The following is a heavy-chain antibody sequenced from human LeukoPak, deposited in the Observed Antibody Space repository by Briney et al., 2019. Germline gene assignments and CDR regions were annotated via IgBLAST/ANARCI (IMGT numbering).Heavy chain of an antibody. J-gene: IGHJ4*02. Sequence: ASVKVSCKASGYTFTGYYMHWVRQAPGQGLEWMGWINPNSGGTNYAQKFQGRVTMTRDMSISTAYMELSRLRSDDTAVYYCARGVRTYGGNSTSTYANYWGQGTLVTVSS. V-gene: IGHV1-2*02. CDR2: INPNSGGT. CDR1: GYTFTGYY. D-gene: IGHD4-23*01. CDR3: ARGVRTYGGNSTSTYANY.